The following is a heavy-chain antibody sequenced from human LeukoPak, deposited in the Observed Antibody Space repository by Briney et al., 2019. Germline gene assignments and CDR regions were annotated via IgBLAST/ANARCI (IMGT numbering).Heavy chain of an antibody. CDR2: ISGSGGST. V-gene: IGHV3-23*01. CDR3: AKGPSKLGYCSGGSCYSGDY. J-gene: IGHJ4*01. Sequence: PGGSLRLSCAASGFTFSSYAMRWVRQAPGKGLEWVSAISGSGGSTYYADSVKGRFTISRDNSKNTLYLQMNSLRAEDTAVYYCAKGPSKLGYCSGGSCYSGDYWGHGTLVTVSS. CDR1: GFTFSSYA. D-gene: IGHD2-15*01.